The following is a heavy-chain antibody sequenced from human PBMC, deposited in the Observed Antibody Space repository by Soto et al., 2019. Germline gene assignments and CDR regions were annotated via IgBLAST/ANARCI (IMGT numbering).Heavy chain of an antibody. J-gene: IGHJ4*02. CDR1: GGSVSSSSYS. V-gene: IGHV4-39*07. Sequence: PSETLSLTCTVSGGSVSSSSYSWGWIRQSPGKGLEWIGTIYSSENTYYNPSLMSRVTISVDTSKNQFSLKLSSVTAADTALYYCAMGGDYYDSSGYPQGFDYWGQGTQVTVSS. D-gene: IGHD3-22*01. CDR3: AMGGDYYDSSGYPQGFDY. CDR2: IYSSENT.